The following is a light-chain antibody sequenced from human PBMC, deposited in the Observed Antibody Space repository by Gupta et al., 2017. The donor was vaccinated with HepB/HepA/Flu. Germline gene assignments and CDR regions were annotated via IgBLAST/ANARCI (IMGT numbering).Light chain of an antibody. CDR1: QTISSY. V-gene: IGKV1-39*01. CDR2: AAT. CDR3: QESYSTPPAWT. J-gene: IGKJ1*01. Sequence: DIQMTQSPSSLSASVGDRVTITCRASQTISSYLNWYQQKPGKAPKLLIYAATSLESGVPSRFSGSGYGTDFTLTISSLQPEDFAIYYCQESYSTPPAWTFGQGTKVDSK.